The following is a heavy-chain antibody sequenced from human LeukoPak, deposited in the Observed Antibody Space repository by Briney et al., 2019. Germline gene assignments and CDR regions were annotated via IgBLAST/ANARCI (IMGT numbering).Heavy chain of an antibody. CDR1: GFTFSSYA. D-gene: IGHD3-22*01. J-gene: IGHJ4*02. CDR3: AKGDWRVSSGYPVDY. CDR2: ISGSGGST. Sequence: GGSLRLTCAASGFTFSSYAMSWVRQAPGKGLEWVSAISGSGGSTYYADSVKGRFTISRDNSKNTLYLQMNSLRAEDTAVYYCAKGDWRVSSGYPVDYWGQGTLVTVSS. V-gene: IGHV3-23*01.